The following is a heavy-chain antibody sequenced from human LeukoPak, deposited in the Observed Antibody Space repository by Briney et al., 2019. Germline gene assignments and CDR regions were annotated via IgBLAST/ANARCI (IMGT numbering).Heavy chain of an antibody. D-gene: IGHD3-16*01. J-gene: IGHJ4*02. CDR2: IKQDGSEK. CDR1: GFTFSSYW. V-gene: IGHV3-7*01. Sequence: GGSLRLSCAASGFTFSSYWMSWVRQAPGKGLEWVANIKQDGSEKYYVDSVKGRFTISRDNAKNSLYLQMNSLRAEDTAVYYRARSVVAAGGVTDLDYWGQGTLVTVSS. CDR3: ARSVVAAGGVTDLDY.